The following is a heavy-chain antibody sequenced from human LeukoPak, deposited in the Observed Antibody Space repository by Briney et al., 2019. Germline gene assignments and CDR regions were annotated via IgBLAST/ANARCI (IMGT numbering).Heavy chain of an antibody. D-gene: IGHD4-17*01. Sequence: PSGTLSLTCAVSDDSISGNNWWSWVRQPPGKGLEWIGEIYHSGSTTYDPSLRSRVTISVDRSENQFSLKLTSVTAADTAVYYCARNGDLCIDYWGQGTLVTVSS. CDR3: ARNGDLCIDY. V-gene: IGHV4-4*02. CDR1: DDSISGNNW. CDR2: IYHSGST. J-gene: IGHJ4*02.